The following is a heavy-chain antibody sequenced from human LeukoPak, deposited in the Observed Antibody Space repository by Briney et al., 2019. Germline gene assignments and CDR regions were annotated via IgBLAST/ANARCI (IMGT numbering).Heavy chain of an antibody. J-gene: IGHJ4*02. CDR1: GGSFSGYY. Sequence: SETLSLTCAVYGGSFSGYYWSWIRQPPGKGLEWIGEINHSGSTNYNPSLKSRVTISVDTSKNQFSLKLSSVTAADTAVYYCARSRGSSGSYPFDYWGQGTLVTVSS. CDR3: ARSRGSSGSYPFDY. CDR2: INHSGST. D-gene: IGHD1-26*01. V-gene: IGHV4-34*01.